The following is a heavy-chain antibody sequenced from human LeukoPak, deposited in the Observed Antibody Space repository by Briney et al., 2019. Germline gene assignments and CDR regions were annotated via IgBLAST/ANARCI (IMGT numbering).Heavy chain of an antibody. J-gene: IGHJ4*02. CDR3: VGGIGWQPDY. V-gene: IGHV3-7*03. CDR2: ISQDGREK. CDR1: AGFAFSDYW. Sequence: GGSLRLSCAASAGFAFSDYWMNWVRQAPGKGLEWVAIISQDGREKLYVDSVKGRFTISRDNAKSSLYLQINSLRAEDTAVYYCVGGIGWQPDYWGQGTLVTVSS. D-gene: IGHD6-19*01.